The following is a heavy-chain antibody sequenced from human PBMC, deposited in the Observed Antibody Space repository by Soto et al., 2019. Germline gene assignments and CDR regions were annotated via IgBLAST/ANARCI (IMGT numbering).Heavy chain of an antibody. Sequence: SETLSLTCAVYGGSFSGYYWSWIRQPPGKGLEWIGEINHSGSTNYNPSLKSRVTISVDTSKNQFSLKLSSVTAADTAVYYCARGDFFFADYFDYWGQGTLVTVSS. J-gene: IGHJ4*02. V-gene: IGHV4-34*01. CDR3: ARGDFFFADYFDY. CDR1: GGSFSGYY. D-gene: IGHD3-3*01. CDR2: INHSGST.